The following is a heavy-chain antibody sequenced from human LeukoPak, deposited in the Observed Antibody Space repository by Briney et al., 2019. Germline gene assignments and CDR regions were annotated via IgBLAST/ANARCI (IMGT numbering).Heavy chain of an antibody. V-gene: IGHV3-21*01. Sequence: GGSLRLSCAASGFTFSSYSMNWVRQAPGKGLEWVSSISSSSSYIYYADSVKGRFTISRDNAKNSLYLQTNSLRAEDTAVYYCARARIQLWLPDYWGQGTLVTVSS. CDR2: ISSSSSYI. CDR3: ARARIQLWLPDY. J-gene: IGHJ4*02. CDR1: GFTFSSYS. D-gene: IGHD5-18*01.